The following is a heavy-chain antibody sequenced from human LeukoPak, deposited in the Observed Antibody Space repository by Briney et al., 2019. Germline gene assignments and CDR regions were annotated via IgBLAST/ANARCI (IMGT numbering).Heavy chain of an antibody. J-gene: IGHJ4*02. CDR1: GYTFTSYG. V-gene: IGHV1-18*01. D-gene: IGHD3-22*01. Sequence: GASVKVSCKASGYTFTSYGISWVRQAPGQGLEWMGWICAYNGNTNYAQKLQGRVTMTTDTSTSTAYMELRSLRSDDTAVYYCARDRGYYDSSGPFDYWGQGTLVTVSS. CDR3: ARDRGYYDSSGPFDY. CDR2: ICAYNGNT.